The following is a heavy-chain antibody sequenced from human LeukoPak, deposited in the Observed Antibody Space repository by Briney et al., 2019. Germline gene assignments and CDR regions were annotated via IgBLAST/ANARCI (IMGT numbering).Heavy chain of an antibody. CDR2: MSASNGNT. D-gene: IGHD4/OR15-4a*01. Sequence: ASVKVCCKASCYTFPSYGISWVRAAPGQGLEWMGWMSASNGNTNYAQKLQGRVTMTTDTSTSTAYMELRSLRSDDTAVYYCARDSNDYWGQGTQVTVSS. CDR1: CYTFPSYG. CDR3: ARDSNDY. J-gene: IGHJ4*02. V-gene: IGHV1-18*01.